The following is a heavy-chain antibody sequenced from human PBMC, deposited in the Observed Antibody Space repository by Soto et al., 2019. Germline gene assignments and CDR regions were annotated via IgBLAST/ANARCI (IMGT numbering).Heavy chain of an antibody. V-gene: IGHV6-1*01. CDR2: TYYRSKWFN. J-gene: IGHJ4*02. Sequence: SQTLSLTCAISGDSVSINSAALNLIRQSPSRGLEWLGRTYYRSKWFNNYALSVKSRITINPDTSKNQFPLQLNSVTPEDTAVYYCARGEQGFDYWGQGTLVTVSS. CDR1: GDSVSINSAA. D-gene: IGHD3-16*01. CDR3: ARGEQGFDY.